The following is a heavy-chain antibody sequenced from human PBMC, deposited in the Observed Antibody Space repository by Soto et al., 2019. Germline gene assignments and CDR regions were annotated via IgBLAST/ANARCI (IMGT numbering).Heavy chain of an antibody. J-gene: IGHJ6*02. CDR1: TSGFGGSNY. V-gene: IGHV3-53*01. CDR3: ASGRFGMDA. Sequence: GGSLRLSCAASTSGFGGSNYMTWVRQAPGKGLEWVSVIYRDVNTYYVDSVKGRFTISRDNSKNTLYLQMNSLRGEDTAVYYCASGRFGMDAWGXGTTV. D-gene: IGHD1-26*01. CDR2: IYRDVNT.